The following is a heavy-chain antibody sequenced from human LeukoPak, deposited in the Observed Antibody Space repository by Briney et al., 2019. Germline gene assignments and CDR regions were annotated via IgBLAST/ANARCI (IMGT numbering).Heavy chain of an antibody. CDR2: IYYSGST. CDR1: GASVSGKF. Sequence: SETLSLTCTVSGASVSGKFWSWIRHSPGNGLEWIGLIYYSGSTKFNPSLKSRVAMSVDTSNNQFSLSLSSVTATDTAVYFCVGGGDWLPEYWGHGTQVIVSS. CDR3: VGGGDWLPEY. J-gene: IGHJ4*01. V-gene: IGHV4-59*02. D-gene: IGHD3/OR15-3a*01.